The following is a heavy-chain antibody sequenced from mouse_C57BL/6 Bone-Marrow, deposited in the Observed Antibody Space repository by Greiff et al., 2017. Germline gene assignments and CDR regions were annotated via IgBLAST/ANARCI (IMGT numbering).Heavy chain of an antibody. V-gene: IGHV1-9*01. J-gene: IGHJ3*01. CDR1: GYTFTGYW. D-gene: IGHD2-4*01. CDR3: ASPLYYDYGLWFAY. CDR2: ILPGSGST. Sequence: QVQLQQSGAELMKPGASVKLSCKASGYTFTGYWIEWVKQRPGHGLEWIGEILPGSGSTNYNQKFKGKATFTADTSSNTAYMQLSSLTTEDSAIYYCASPLYYDYGLWFAYWGQGTLVTVSA.